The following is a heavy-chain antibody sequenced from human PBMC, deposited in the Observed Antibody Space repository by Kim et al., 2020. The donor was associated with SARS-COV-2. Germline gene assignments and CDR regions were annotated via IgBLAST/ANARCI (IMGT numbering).Heavy chain of an antibody. CDR1: GFTFSSYE. Sequence: GGSLRLSCAASGFTFSSYEMNWVRQAPGKGLEWVSYISSSGSTIYYADSVKGRFTISRDNAKNSLYLQMNSLRAEDTAVYYCARDHPPPRHFDWLGFGGAPYSPFDYWGQGTLVTVSS. J-gene: IGHJ4*02. CDR2: ISSSGSTI. D-gene: IGHD3-9*01. CDR3: ARDHPPPRHFDWLGFGGAPYSPFDY. V-gene: IGHV3-48*03.